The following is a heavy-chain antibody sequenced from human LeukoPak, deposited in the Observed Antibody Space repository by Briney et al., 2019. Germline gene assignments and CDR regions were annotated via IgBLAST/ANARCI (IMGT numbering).Heavy chain of an antibody. CDR2: ISYDGSNK. V-gene: IGHV3-30*03. CDR3: ARAILEVIVGATYDY. CDR1: GFTFSSYG. Sequence: QPGGSLRLSCAASGFTFSSYGMHWVRQAPGKGLEWVAVISYDGSNKYYADSVKGRFTISRDNSKNTLYLQMNSLRAEDTAVYYCARAILEVIVGATYDYWGQGTLVTVSS. J-gene: IGHJ4*02. D-gene: IGHD1-26*01.